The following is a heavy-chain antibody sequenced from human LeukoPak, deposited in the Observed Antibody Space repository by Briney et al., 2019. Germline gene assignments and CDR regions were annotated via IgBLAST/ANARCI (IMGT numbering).Heavy chain of an antibody. V-gene: IGHV4-34*01. J-gene: IGHJ4*02. CDR1: SDSFSDYF. CDR2: INHSGST. Sequence: KASETLSLTCAVYSDSFSDYFWNWIRQPPGKGLEWIGEINHSGSTKFSPSLKSRVTISRDMSKNQFSLKLISVTAADTAVYYCARSEHNSGSYYFDSWGQGTLVTVSS. CDR3: ARSEHNSGSYYFDS. D-gene: IGHD3-10*01.